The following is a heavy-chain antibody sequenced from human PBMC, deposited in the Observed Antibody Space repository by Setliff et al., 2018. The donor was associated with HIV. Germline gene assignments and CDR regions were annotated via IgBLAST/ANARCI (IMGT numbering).Heavy chain of an antibody. CDR1: GDSINSGNYY. CDR3: TRTNPLAAPPFDF. V-gene: IGHV4-31*03. D-gene: IGHD6-13*01. CDR2: IYYSGST. J-gene: IGHJ4*02. Sequence: TLSLTCTVSGDSINSGNYYWSWIRQHPGKGLEWIGYIYYSGSTYYSPSLKSRVTISEDTSKNQFSLKMRSVTAADTAVYYCTRTNPLAAPPFDFWGQGTLVTVSS.